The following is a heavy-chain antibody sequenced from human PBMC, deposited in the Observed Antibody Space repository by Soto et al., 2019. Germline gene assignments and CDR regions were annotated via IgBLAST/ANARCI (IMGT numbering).Heavy chain of an antibody. V-gene: IGHV4-59*04. J-gene: IGHJ4*02. Sequence: SETLSLTCTVSGGSISSYYWSWIRQPPGKGLEWIGYIYYSGSTYYNPSLKSRVTISVDTSKNQFSLNLSSVTAADTAVYYCARQRYDYTWGSYRFFDYWGQGALVTVSS. D-gene: IGHD3-16*02. CDR3: ARQRYDYTWGSYRFFDY. CDR1: GGSISSYY. CDR2: IYYSGST.